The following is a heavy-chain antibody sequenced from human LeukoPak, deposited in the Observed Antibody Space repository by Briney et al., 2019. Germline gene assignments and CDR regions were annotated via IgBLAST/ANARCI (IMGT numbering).Heavy chain of an antibody. CDR1: GYTFTSYG. Sequence: ASVKVSCKASGYTFTSYGISWVRQAPGQGLEWMGWISAYNGNTNYAQKLQGRVTMTTDTSTSTAYMELRSLRSDDTAVYYCARELTYYYGSGSYYNWFDPWGQGTLVTVSS. V-gene: IGHV1-18*01. D-gene: IGHD3-10*01. CDR2: ISAYNGNT. J-gene: IGHJ5*02. CDR3: ARELTYYYGSGSYYNWFDP.